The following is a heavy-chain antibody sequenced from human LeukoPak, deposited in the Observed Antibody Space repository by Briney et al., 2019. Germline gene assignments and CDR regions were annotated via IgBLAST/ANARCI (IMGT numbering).Heavy chain of an antibody. V-gene: IGHV1-2*06. D-gene: IGHD2-15*01. CDR1: GYTFTGYY. J-gene: IGHJ4*02. CDR2: INPNSGGT. Sequence: ASVKVSCKASGYTFTGYYMHWVRQAPGQGLEWMGRINPNSGGTNYAQKFQGRVTMTRDTSISTAYMELSRLRSDDTAVYYCARDPGYCSGGSCYSFDYWGQGTLVTVSS. CDR3: ARDPGYCSGGSCYSFDY.